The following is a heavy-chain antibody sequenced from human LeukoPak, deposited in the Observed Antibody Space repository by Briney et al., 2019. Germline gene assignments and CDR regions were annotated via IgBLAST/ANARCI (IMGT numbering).Heavy chain of an antibody. CDR1: GDSVSSNSAA. CDR3: ARDQPAWITSTHFDY. V-gene: IGHV6-1*01. CDR2: TYYRSKWYN. Sequence: SQTLSLTCAISGDSVSSNSAAWNWIRQSPSRGLEWLGRTYYRSKWYNDYAVSVKSRITINPDTSKNQFSLQLSSVTAADTAVYYCARDQPAWITSTHFDYWGQGTLVTVSS. J-gene: IGHJ4*02. D-gene: IGHD3-10*01.